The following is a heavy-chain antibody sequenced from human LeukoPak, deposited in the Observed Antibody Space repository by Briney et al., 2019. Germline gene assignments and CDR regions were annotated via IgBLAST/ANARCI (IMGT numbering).Heavy chain of an antibody. CDR1: GFTVSSNY. CDR3: ARERLRYRYFDY. D-gene: IGHD6-25*01. CDR2: IYSGGST. V-gene: IGHV3-53*01. J-gene: IGHJ4*02. Sequence: GGSLRLSCAASGFTVSSNYMSWVRQAPGKGLEWVSVIYSGGSTYYADSVKGRFTISRDNSKNTLYLQMNSLRAEDTAVYYCARERLRYRYFDYWGQGTLVTVSS.